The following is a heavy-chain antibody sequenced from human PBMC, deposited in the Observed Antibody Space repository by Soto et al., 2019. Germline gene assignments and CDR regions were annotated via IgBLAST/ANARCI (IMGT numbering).Heavy chain of an antibody. J-gene: IGHJ5*02. D-gene: IGHD4-17*01. CDR1: GFTFCSYG. Sequence: QVQLVESGGGVVQPGRSLRLSCAASGFTFCSYGMHWVRQAPGKGLEWVAVIWYDGSNKYYADSVKGRFTISRDNSKNTLYLQMNSLRAEDTAVYYCARGAYGDYWDWFDPWGHGTLVTVSS. CDR3: ARGAYGDYWDWFDP. CDR2: IWYDGSNK. V-gene: IGHV3-33*01.